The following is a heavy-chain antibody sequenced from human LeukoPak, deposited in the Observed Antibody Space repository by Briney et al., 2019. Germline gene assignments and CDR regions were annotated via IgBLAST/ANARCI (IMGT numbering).Heavy chain of an antibody. CDR1: GFPFITAW. J-gene: IGHJ4*02. V-gene: IGHV3-23*01. CDR2: ISVSGGGK. D-gene: IGHD1/OR15-1a*01. CDR3: ARDRVARTPDY. Sequence: GGSLRLSCAASGFPFITAWMSWVRQAPGKGLEWVSAISVSGGGKYYADSVKGRFTISRDNSKNTLYLQMNSLRAEDTAVYYCARDRVARTPDYWGQGTLVTVSS.